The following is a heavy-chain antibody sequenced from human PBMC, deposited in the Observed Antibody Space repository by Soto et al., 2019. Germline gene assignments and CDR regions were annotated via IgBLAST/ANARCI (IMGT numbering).Heavy chain of an antibody. Sequence: SETLSLTCTVSGGSISSGGYYWSWIRQHPGKGLEWIGYIYYSGSTYYNPSLKSRVTISVDTSKNQFSLKLSSVTAADTAVYYCARLVWIQPTRGAFDIWGQGTMVTVSS. D-gene: IGHD5-18*01. V-gene: IGHV4-31*03. CDR1: GGSISSGGYY. CDR2: IYYSGST. J-gene: IGHJ3*02. CDR3: ARLVWIQPTRGAFDI.